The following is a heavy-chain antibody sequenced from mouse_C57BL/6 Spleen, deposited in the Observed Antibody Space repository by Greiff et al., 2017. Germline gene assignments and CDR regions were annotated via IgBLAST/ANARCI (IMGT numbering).Heavy chain of an antibody. CDR3: ASWDDGY. CDR2: IYPGSGNT. CDR1: GYSFTSYY. J-gene: IGHJ2*01. V-gene: IGHV1-66*01. Sequence: VKLMESGPELVKPGASVKISCKASGYSFTSYYIHWVKQRPGQGLEWIGWIYPGSGNTKYNEKFKGKATLTADTSSSTAYMQLSSLTSEDSAVYYCASWDDGYWGQGTTLTVSS. D-gene: IGHD4-1*01.